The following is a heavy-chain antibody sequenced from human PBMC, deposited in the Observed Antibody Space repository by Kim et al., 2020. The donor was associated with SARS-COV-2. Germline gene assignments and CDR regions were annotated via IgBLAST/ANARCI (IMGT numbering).Heavy chain of an antibody. J-gene: IGHJ4*02. CDR2: IYSGGST. CDR3: ARDPPHYYDSSGSLGY. CDR1: GFTVSSNY. Sequence: AGSLRLSCAASGFTVSSNYMSWVRQAPGKGLEWVSVIYSGGSTYYADSVKGRFTISRDNSKNTLYLQMNSLRAEDTAVYYCARDPPHYYDSSGSLGYWGQGTLVTVSS. D-gene: IGHD3-22*01. V-gene: IGHV3-53*01.